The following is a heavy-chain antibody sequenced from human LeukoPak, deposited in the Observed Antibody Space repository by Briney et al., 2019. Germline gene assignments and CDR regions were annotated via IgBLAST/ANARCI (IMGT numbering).Heavy chain of an antibody. Sequence: SETLSLTCTVSGGSISGYYWSWLRQPPGKGLEWIGYIYHSGFTDYNPSLRSRVTIAVDTSRNQFSLKLTSATAADTAMYYCAGDQRCSRFDGGCDQWYFDLWGRGSLVTVSS. V-gene: IGHV4-59*01. D-gene: IGHD5-12*01. CDR1: GGSISGYY. CDR3: AGDQRCSRFDGGCDQWYFDL. J-gene: IGHJ2*01. CDR2: IYHSGFT.